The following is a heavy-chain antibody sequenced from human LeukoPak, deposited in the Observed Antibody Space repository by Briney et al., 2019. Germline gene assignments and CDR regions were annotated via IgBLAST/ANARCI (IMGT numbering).Heavy chain of an antibody. CDR3: ARGRGYCTNGVCDPSSSWRYYFDY. Sequence: SQTLSLTCTVSGGSISSGSYYWGWIRQPPGKGLEWIGSIYYSGSTYYNPSLKSRVTISVDTSKNQFSLKLSSVTAADTAVYYCARGRGYCTNGVCDPSSSWRYYFDYWGQGTLVTVSS. J-gene: IGHJ4*02. D-gene: IGHD2-8*01. V-gene: IGHV4-39*07. CDR2: IYYSGST. CDR1: GGSISSGSYY.